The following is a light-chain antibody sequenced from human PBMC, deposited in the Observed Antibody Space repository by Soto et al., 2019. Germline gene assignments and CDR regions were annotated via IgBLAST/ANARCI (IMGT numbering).Light chain of an antibody. CDR2: ETS. Sequence: EIVLTQSPATLSLSPGEGVTLSCRASQSVNKYLAWYQQKPGQAPRLLIYETSNRATGIPARFSGSGSGTDFTLTISSLEPEDVAVYYCQQRSNWPLSFGGGNKVEIK. CDR3: QQRSNWPLS. V-gene: IGKV3-11*01. CDR1: QSVNKY. J-gene: IGKJ4*01.